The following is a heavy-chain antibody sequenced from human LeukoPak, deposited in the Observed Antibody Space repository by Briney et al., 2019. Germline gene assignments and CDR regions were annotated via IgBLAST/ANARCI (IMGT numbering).Heavy chain of an antibody. CDR3: AKSAYDSSGYHAGYYFDY. J-gene: IGHJ4*02. CDR2: IFHTGTT. CDR1: GGSISSSNW. D-gene: IGHD3-22*01. V-gene: IGHV4-4*02. Sequence: PSETLSLTCAVSGGSISSSNWWSWVRQPPGKGLEWIGRIFHTGTTDYKTSLKGRVTISVDKSKNQFSLKLTSVTAADTAVYYCAKSAYDSSGYHAGYYFDYWGQGTLVTVSS.